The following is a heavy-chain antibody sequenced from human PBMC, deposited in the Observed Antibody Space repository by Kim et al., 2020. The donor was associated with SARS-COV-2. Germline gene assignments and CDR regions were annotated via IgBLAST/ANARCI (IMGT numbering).Heavy chain of an antibody. CDR3: ARDISYYDFWSGYYSPSLDG. Sequence: GGSLRLSCAASGFTFSDYYMSWIRQAPGKGLEWVSYISSTGITIYYADSVKGRFTISRDNAKNSLYLQMNSLRAEDTAGFYVARDISYYDFWSGYYSPSLDGWGKGTMVTVPS. J-gene: IGHJ6*04. CDR2: ISSTGITI. V-gene: IGHV3-11*01. CDR1: GFTFSDYY. D-gene: IGHD3-3*01.